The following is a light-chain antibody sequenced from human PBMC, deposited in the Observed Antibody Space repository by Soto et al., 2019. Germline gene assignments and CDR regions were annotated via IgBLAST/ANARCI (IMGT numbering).Light chain of an antibody. CDR3: QQRSNWPPSWT. V-gene: IGKV3-11*01. J-gene: IGKJ1*01. CDR1: QSVSNF. Sequence: EIVLTQSPATLSLSPGERATLSCRASQSVSNFLAWYQQKPGQAPRLLIYDASNRATGIPARFSGSGSGTDFTLHISSLEPEDFAVYYCQQRSNWPPSWTFGQGTKVEIK. CDR2: DAS.